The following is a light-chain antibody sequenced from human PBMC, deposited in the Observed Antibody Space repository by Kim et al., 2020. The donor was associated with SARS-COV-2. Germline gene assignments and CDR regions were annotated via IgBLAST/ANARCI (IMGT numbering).Light chain of an antibody. CDR3: CSYAGSSTWV. J-gene: IGLJ3*02. CDR1: SSDVGSYTL. CDR2: EVS. V-gene: IGLV2-23*02. Sequence: GQSITISCTGTSSDVGSYTLVSWYQQHPGKAPKLMIYEVSKRPSGVSNRFSGSKSGNTASLTISGLQAEDEADYYCCSYAGSSTWVFGGGTQLTVL.